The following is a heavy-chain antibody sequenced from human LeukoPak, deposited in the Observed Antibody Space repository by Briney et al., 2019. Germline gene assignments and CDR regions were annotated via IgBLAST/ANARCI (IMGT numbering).Heavy chain of an antibody. J-gene: IGHJ4*02. D-gene: IGHD3-10*01. CDR3: ARRYSDSGGYFDY. Sequence: GESLKISCKGSGYSFTNYWIGWVRQMPGKGLEWMGLIYPADSDTRYSPSFQDQVTFSADKSISTAYLQWSSLKASDTAMYYCARRYSDSGGYFDYWGQGTLVTVSS. CDR2: IYPADSDT. V-gene: IGHV5-51*01. CDR1: GYSFTNYW.